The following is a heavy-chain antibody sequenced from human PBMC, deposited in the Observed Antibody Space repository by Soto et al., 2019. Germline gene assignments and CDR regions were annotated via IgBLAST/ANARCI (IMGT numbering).Heavy chain of an antibody. Sequence: EVQLVESGGGLVKPGGSLRLSCAASGFTFSTYTMNWVRQAPGKGLEWVSSISSGSTYIYYADSVKGLFTISRDNAKNSLYLQMNSLRAEDTAVYYCARVLNNYGSGSYYLNNWGQGTLVTVSS. J-gene: IGHJ4*02. V-gene: IGHV3-21*06. CDR3: ARVLNNYGSGSYYLNN. CDR1: GFTFSTYT. D-gene: IGHD3-10*01. CDR2: ISSGSTYI.